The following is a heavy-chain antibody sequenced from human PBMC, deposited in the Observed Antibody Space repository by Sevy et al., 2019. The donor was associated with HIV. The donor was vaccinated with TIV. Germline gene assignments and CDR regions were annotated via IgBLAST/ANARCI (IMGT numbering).Heavy chain of an antibody. CDR1: GFTFSKYS. CDR3: AREGCTKPHDY. V-gene: IGHV3-23*01. CDR2: LSLGCGEI. D-gene: IGHD2-8*01. Sequence: GGSLRLSCAASGFTFSKYSMSWVRQPPGKGLEWVSTLSLGCGEINYADSVKGRFTISRDNSKSSVYLQMNNLRPEVTAVYYCAREGCTKPHDYWGQGTLVTVSS. J-gene: IGHJ4*02.